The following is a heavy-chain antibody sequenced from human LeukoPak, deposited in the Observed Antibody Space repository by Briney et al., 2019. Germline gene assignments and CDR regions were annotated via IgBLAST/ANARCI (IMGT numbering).Heavy chain of an antibody. J-gene: IGHJ6*02. Sequence: PGGSLRLSCAASGFTFSSYDMHWVRQATGKGLEWVSAIGTAGDTYYPGSVKGRFTISRENAKNSLYLQMNSLRAGDTAVYYCARLPRYCSGGSCYYYGMDVWGQGTTVTVSS. CDR3: ARLPRYCSGGSCYYYGMDV. V-gene: IGHV3-13*01. CDR2: IGTAGDT. D-gene: IGHD2-15*01. CDR1: GFTFSSYD.